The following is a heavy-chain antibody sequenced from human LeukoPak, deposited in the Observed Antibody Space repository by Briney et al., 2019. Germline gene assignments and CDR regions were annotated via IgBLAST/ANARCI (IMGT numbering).Heavy chain of an antibody. Sequence: ASVKVSCKASVYSFTTYYVHCVRQAPGQGLEWVGVINPNDGGTISAQKLQDRVTLTRDTSTSTVYVELNSLKPDGTAVYYCARGPLLGYDTNDSGFDIWGQGTLVTVSS. CDR1: VYSFTTYY. D-gene: IGHD3-16*01. V-gene: IGHV1-46*04. CDR2: INPNDGGT. J-gene: IGHJ3*02. CDR3: ARGPLLGYDTNDSGFDI.